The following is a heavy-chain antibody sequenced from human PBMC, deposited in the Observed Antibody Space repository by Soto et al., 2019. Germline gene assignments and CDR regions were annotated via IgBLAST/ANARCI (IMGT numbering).Heavy chain of an antibody. J-gene: IGHJ6*02. Sequence: SVRVSCKASGGTFSSYAISWVRQAPGQGLEWLGGMIPIFGRANYAQKFQGRVTITADECTRTAYMELRSLTSEDTAVYYWARSTGLGTATEALYYYGMDVWRQGTTATV. CDR1: GGTFSSYA. V-gene: IGHV1-69*13. CDR2: MIPIFGRA. D-gene: IGHD1-1*01. CDR3: ARSTGLGTATEALYYYGMDV.